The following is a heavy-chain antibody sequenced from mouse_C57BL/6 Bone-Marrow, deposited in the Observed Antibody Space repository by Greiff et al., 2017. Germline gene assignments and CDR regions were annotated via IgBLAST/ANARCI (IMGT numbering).Heavy chain of an antibody. D-gene: IGHD2-5*01. CDR2: ISSGGSYT. CDR1: GFTFSSYG. J-gene: IGHJ3*01. CDR3: ARTYSNYGGGGAY. Sequence: EVMLVESGGDLVKPGGSLKLSCAASGFTFSSYGMSWVRQTPDKRLEWVATISSGGSYTYYPDSVKGRFTISRDNAKNTLYLQMSSLKSEDTAMYYCARTYSNYGGGGAYWGQGTLVTVSA. V-gene: IGHV5-6*01.